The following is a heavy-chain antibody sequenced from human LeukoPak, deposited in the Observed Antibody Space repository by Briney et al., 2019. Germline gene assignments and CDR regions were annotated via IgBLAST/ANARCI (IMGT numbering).Heavy chain of an antibody. Sequence: ASVKVSCKASGYTFTGYYMHWVRQAPGQGLEWMGWINPDNGGTNYAQKFQGRVTMTRDMSISTAYMELSRLRSDDTAVYYCARIGYNHHLDYWGQGTLVTVSS. V-gene: IGHV1-2*02. J-gene: IGHJ4*02. D-gene: IGHD5-24*01. CDR2: INPDNGGT. CDR1: GYTFTGYY. CDR3: ARIGYNHHLDY.